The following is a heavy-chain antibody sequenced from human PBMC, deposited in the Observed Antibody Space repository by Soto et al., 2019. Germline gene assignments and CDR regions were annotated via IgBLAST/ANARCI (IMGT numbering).Heavy chain of an antibody. V-gene: IGHV3-7*03. D-gene: IGHD3-16*02. Sequence: EVQLVESGGGLVQPGGSLRLSCADSGFILRNYWMSWVRQAPGMGLQWVAIIKEDGSEKYYVDPVKGRFTISRENAKNSLYLQMNSLRAEDTAVYYCARYRSLDPWGQGILVTVSS. CDR1: GFILRNYW. J-gene: IGHJ5*02. CDR2: IKEDGSEK. CDR3: ARYRSLDP.